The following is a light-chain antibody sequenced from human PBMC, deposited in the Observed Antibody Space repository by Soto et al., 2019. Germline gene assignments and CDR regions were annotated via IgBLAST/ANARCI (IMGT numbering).Light chain of an antibody. Sequence: DIVMTQSPDSLAVSLGERATINCKSSQSILSSSNTRNYLAWYQQKPGQPPKLLIYWTSTRESGVPDRFSGSWSGTDFTLTISSLQAEDVAVYSCQQHFSTPTFGQGTKVEIK. V-gene: IGKV4-1*01. J-gene: IGKJ1*01. CDR3: QQHFSTPT. CDR2: WTS. CDR1: QSILSSSNTRNY.